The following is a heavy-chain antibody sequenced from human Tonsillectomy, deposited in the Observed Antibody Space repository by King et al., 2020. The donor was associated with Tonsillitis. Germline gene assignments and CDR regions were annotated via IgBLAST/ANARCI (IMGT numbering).Heavy chain of an antibody. CDR1: GGSISPYY. Sequence: QLQESGPGLVNPSETLSLICSVSGGSISPYYWSWIRQPAGRGLQWIGHIHYSGNTNYNPSLESRVTMSTDTSKNQFSLKVFSVTSADTAVYFCARGPWGFVENHYYGMEVWGQGTTVTVSS. J-gene: IGHJ6*02. D-gene: IGHD5-24*01. CDR3: ARGPWGFVENHYYGMEV. V-gene: IGHV4-4*07. CDR2: IHYSGNT.